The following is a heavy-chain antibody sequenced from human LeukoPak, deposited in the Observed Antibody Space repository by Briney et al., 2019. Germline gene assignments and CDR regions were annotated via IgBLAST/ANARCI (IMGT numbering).Heavy chain of an antibody. Sequence: GGSLRLSCAASGFTFTNYAISWVRQAPGKGLEWVSAISGTGGSTFHADSVKGRFTISRDNSRNTLYLLINSLRAEDTAVYYCAKLNSGSYLFYFDYWGQGTLVTVSS. V-gene: IGHV3-23*01. D-gene: IGHD1-26*01. CDR2: ISGTGGST. CDR1: GFTFTNYA. J-gene: IGHJ4*02. CDR3: AKLNSGSYLFYFDY.